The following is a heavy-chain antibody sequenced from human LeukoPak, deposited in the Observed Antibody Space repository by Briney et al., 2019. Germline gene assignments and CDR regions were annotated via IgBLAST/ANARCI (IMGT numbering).Heavy chain of an antibody. Sequence: PGGSLRLSCAASGFTFSSYAMHWVRQAPGKGLEWVAVISYDGSNKYYADSVKGRFTISRDNSKNTLYLQMNSLRAEDTAVYYCARGGWNYFDAFDIWGQGTMVTVSS. D-gene: IGHD1-7*01. J-gene: IGHJ3*02. CDR1: GFTFSSYA. CDR2: ISYDGSNK. CDR3: ARGGWNYFDAFDI. V-gene: IGHV3-30-3*01.